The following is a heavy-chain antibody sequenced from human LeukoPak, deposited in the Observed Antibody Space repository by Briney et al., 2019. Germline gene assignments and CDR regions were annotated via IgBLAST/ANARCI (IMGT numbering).Heavy chain of an antibody. D-gene: IGHD3-16*01. CDR3: ARGQGEGFDF. V-gene: IGHV3-53*01. CDR1: GFAVSSDS. Sequence: GGSLRLSRAVSGFAVSSDSMTWVRQGPGKGLEWVSIIYTGGSTYYADSVKGRFTNSRDNSQNTLYLQMNSLRVEDTAVYYCARGQGEGFDFWGQGTLVTVSS. CDR2: IYTGGST. J-gene: IGHJ4*02.